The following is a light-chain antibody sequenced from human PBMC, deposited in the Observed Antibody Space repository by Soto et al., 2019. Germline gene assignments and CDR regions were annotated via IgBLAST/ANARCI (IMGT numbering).Light chain of an antibody. CDR2: DAS. CDR1: QSVSNTY. Sequence: EIVLTQSPGTLSLSPGERATLSCRASQSVSNTYLACYQQKPGQAPRLLIYDASSRATGIPDRFSGSGSGTGFTLTISRLEPEDFAVYYCQQYGTSSGLLTFGPGTKVDI. J-gene: IGKJ3*01. CDR3: QQYGTSSGLLT. V-gene: IGKV3-20*01.